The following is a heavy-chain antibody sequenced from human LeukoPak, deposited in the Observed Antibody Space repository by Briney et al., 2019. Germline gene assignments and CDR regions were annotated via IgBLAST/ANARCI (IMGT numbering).Heavy chain of an antibody. Sequence: SETLSLTCTVSGGSISSGGYYWSWIRQPPGKGLEWIGYIYHSGSTYYNPSLKSRVTISVDRSKNQFSLKLSSVTAADTAVYYCAREGRFNWFDPWGQGTLVTVSS. CDR1: GGSISSGGYY. V-gene: IGHV4-30-2*01. D-gene: IGHD3-3*01. J-gene: IGHJ5*02. CDR3: AREGRFNWFDP. CDR2: IYHSGST.